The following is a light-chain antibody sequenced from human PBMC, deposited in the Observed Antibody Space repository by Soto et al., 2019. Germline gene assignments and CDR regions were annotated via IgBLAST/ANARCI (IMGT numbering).Light chain of an antibody. CDR2: GAS. J-gene: IGKJ1*01. Sequence: AIQMTQSPSSLSASVGDRVTITCRASQDIRKDLAWYQQKPGKAPQILIYGASTLQTGVASRFSGSGSATDFTLTISSLQPEDSAAYYCQQYNNWPTFGQGTKVDIK. CDR3: QQYNNWPT. CDR1: QDIRKD. V-gene: IGKV1-6*01.